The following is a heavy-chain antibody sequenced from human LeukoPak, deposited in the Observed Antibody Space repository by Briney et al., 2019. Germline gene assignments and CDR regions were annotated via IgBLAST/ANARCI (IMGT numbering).Heavy chain of an antibody. Sequence: SQTLSLTCTFSGGSISGYYWTWIRQPPGKGLEWIGYIYYSGTTNYNPALESRVTISIDTSRNQFSLRLSSVTAADTAVYHCASENYGSGSLNYWGQGTLVTLSS. CDR1: GGSISGYY. D-gene: IGHD3-10*01. J-gene: IGHJ4*02. CDR3: ASENYGSGSLNY. CDR2: IYYSGTT. V-gene: IGHV4-59*08.